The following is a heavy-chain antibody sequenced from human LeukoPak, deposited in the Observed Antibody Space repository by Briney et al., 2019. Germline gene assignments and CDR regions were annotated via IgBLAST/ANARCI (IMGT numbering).Heavy chain of an antibody. CDR3: ARDLVTVTKGFDI. CDR1: AASFSSHY. V-gene: IGHV4-59*11. J-gene: IGHJ3*02. CDR2: ISYIGST. Sequence: SPSETLSLTCAVSAASFSSHYWTWTRQSPGKGLEWIGYISYIGSTNYNPSLKSRVTISIDTSRNQFSLKLRSVTAADTAVYYCARDLVTVTKGFDIWGQGTMVSVSS. D-gene: IGHD4-17*01.